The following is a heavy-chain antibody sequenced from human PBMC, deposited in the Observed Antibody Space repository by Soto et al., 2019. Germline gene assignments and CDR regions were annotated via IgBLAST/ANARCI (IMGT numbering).Heavy chain of an antibody. V-gene: IGHV4-31*03. J-gene: IGHJ4*02. CDR1: GGSISSGGYY. Sequence: SETLSLTCTVSGGSISSGGYYWSWIRQHPGKGLEWIGCIYYSGSTYYNPSPKSRVTISVDTSKNQFSLKLSSVTAADTAVYYCARSIVDYDSSGYYSDYWGQGTLVTVS. CDR3: ARSIVDYDSSGYYSDY. CDR2: IYYSGST. D-gene: IGHD3-22*01.